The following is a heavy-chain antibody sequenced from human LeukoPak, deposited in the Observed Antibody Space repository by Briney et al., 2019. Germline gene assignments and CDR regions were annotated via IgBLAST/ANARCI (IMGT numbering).Heavy chain of an antibody. V-gene: IGHV3-74*01. CDR3: AREGSGWFIDY. Sequence: GRSLRLSCAASGFTFSSYWMHWVRQAPGKGLVWVSRINTDGSSTSYADSVKGRFTISRDNAKNTLYLQMNSLRAEDTAVYYCAREGSGWFIDYWGQGTLVTVSS. J-gene: IGHJ4*02. D-gene: IGHD6-19*01. CDR1: GFTFSSYW. CDR2: INTDGSST.